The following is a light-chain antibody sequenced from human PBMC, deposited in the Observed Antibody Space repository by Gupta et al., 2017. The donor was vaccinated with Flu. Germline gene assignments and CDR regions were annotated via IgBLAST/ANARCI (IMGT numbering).Light chain of an antibody. CDR1: QSVSSSY. CDR2: GAS. V-gene: IGKV3-20*01. Sequence: EIVFTQSPGTLPLSPGERATLSCRASQSVSSSYLAWYQQKPGQAPRLLIYGASSRATGIPDRFSGSGSGTDFTLTISRLEPEDFAVYYCQQYGSSPQTFGQGTKVEIK. CDR3: QQYGSSPQT. J-gene: IGKJ1*01.